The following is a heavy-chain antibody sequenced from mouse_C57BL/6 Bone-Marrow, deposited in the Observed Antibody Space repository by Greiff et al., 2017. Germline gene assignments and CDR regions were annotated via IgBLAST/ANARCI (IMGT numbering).Heavy chain of an antibody. CDR1: GFTFSDYY. J-gene: IGHJ1*03. D-gene: IGHD1-3*01. Sequence: EVKVVESEGGLVQPGSSMKLSCTASGFTFSDYYMAWVRQVPEKGLEWVANINYDGSSTYYLDSLKSRFTISRDNAKNILYLQMSSLKSEDTATXYCARSYIPPCDVWGTGTTVTVSS. CDR2: INYDGSST. CDR3: ARSYIPPCDV. V-gene: IGHV5-16*01.